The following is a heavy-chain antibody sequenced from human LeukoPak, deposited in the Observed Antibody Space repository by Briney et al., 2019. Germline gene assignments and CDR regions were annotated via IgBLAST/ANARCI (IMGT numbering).Heavy chain of an antibody. Sequence: SETLSLTCTVPGGSISSTNYYWGWIRQPPGEGLEWIGSIYYSGTTYYNPSLKSRVTISADTSKNQFSLKLTSVTAADTAVYYCATPPAGLGGYFDYWGQGTLVTVSS. V-gene: IGHV4-39*01. CDR3: ATPPAGLGGYFDY. D-gene: IGHD6-19*01. J-gene: IGHJ4*02. CDR2: IYYSGTT. CDR1: GGSISSTNYY.